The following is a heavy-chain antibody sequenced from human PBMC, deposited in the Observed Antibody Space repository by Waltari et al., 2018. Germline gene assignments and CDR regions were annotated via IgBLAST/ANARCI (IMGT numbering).Heavy chain of an antibody. CDR2: ISGGSSTT. CDR1: GFTFSSYA. J-gene: IGHJ4*02. V-gene: IGHV3-23*01. CDR3: TRLGGSMSNADY. D-gene: IGHD5-12*01. Sequence: EVQLLESGGGLIQPGGSLRLPCAASGFTFSSYAMTWVRQAPGKGLEWVSAISGGSSTTYYAGSVKGRFTISRDNSKNSLYLQMNSLKTEDTAVYYCTRLGGSMSNADYWGQGTLVTVSS.